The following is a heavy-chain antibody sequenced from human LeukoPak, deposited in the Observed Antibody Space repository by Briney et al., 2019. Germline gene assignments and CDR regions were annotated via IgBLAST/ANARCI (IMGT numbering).Heavy chain of an antibody. CDR2: INQDASTK. Sequence: GGSLRLSCAASGFSFRNTWMAWLRQAPGKGLEWVANINQDASTKQYVDSVKGRFTISRDNAKNSLYLQMNSLRADDTAIYYCARDQSGSIDYWGQGTLVTVSA. V-gene: IGHV3-7*01. CDR1: GFSFRNTW. CDR3: ARDQSGSIDY. D-gene: IGHD1-26*01. J-gene: IGHJ4*02.